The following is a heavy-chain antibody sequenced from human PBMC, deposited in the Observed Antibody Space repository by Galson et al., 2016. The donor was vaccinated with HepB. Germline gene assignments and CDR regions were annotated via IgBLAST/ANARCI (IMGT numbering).Heavy chain of an antibody. J-gene: IGHJ4*02. V-gene: IGHV3-74*01. CDR2: SNSDGSRT. CDR3: TRARLGDLDY. CDR1: GFTFSNFW. Sequence: SLRLSCAASGFTFSNFWMHWVRQVPGKGLMWVSRSNSDGSRTNYADSVKGRFTISRDNAKNTLYLQMGLLRAEDTAVYYCTRARLGDLDYWGQGSLVTASS. D-gene: IGHD3-16*01.